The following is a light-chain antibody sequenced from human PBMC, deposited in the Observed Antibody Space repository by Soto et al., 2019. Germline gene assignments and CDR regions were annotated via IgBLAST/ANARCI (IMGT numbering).Light chain of an antibody. Sequence: EIVLTQSPGTLSLSPGERATLSCRASQSVSSSYLAWYQQKPGQAPRLLIYGASSRATGIPDRFSGSGSGTEFTLTISSLQPDDFTTYYCQQYDGYPWTFGPGTKVDIK. CDR3: QQYDGYPWT. CDR2: GAS. CDR1: QSVSSSY. V-gene: IGKV3-20*01. J-gene: IGKJ1*01.